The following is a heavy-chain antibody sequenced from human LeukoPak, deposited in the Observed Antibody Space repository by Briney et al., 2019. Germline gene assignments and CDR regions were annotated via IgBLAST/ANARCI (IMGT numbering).Heavy chain of an antibody. D-gene: IGHD3-22*01. CDR3: AKMLYDSSGYYHEWFDP. J-gene: IGHJ5*02. V-gene: IGHV3-74*01. Sequence: QPGGSLRLSCAASGFTFSSYWMHWVRQAPGKGLVWVSRINSDGSSTSYADSVKVRFTISRDNAKNTLYLQMNSLRAEDTAVYYCAKMLYDSSGYYHEWFDPWGQGTLVTVSS. CDR1: GFTFSSYW. CDR2: INSDGSST.